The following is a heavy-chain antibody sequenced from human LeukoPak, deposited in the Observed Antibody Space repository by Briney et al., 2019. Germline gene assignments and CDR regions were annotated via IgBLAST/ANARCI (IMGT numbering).Heavy chain of an antibody. Sequence: PSETLSLTCTVSGGSISSSSYYWGWIRQPPGKGLEWIGSIYYSGSTYYNPSLKSRVTISVDTSKNQFSLKLSSVTAADTAVYYCASQSPVHGAFDIWGQGTMVTVSS. CDR1: GGSISSSSYY. V-gene: IGHV4-39*01. J-gene: IGHJ3*02. CDR2: IYYSGST. CDR3: ASQSPVHGAFDI.